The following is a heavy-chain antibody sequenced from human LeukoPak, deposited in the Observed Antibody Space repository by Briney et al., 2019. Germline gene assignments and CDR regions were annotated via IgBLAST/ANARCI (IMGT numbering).Heavy chain of an antibody. J-gene: IGHJ4*02. V-gene: IGHV3-30*03. CDR3: ARDRRYYGSGSYLGY. CDR2: ISYDGSNK. CDR1: GFTFSSYS. D-gene: IGHD3-10*01. Sequence: GGSLRLSCAASGFTFSSYSMNWVRQAPGKGLEWVAVISYDGSNKYYADSVKGRFTISRDNSKNTLYLQMNSLRAEDTAVYYCARDRRYYGSGSYLGYWGQGTLVTVSS.